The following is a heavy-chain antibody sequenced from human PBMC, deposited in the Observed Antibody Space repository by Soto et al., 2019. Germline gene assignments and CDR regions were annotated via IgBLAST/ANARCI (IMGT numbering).Heavy chain of an antibody. Sequence: NPSETLSLTCSVSGGSLSKYYWSWIRQPAGKGLEWIGRISTSGHVVSKVSLRSRLTMSVDMSNNHFSLKLTSVTAADTAVYYCARDNNDFWSPYPLAFDYWGQGALVTVSS. J-gene: IGHJ4*02. CDR3: ARDNNDFWSPYPLAFDY. D-gene: IGHD3-3*01. CDR1: GGSLSKYY. CDR2: ISTSGHV. V-gene: IGHV4-4*07.